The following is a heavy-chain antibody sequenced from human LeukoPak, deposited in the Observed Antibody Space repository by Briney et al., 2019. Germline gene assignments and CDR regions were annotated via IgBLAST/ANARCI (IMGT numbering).Heavy chain of an antibody. V-gene: IGHV3-7*03. J-gene: IGHJ4*02. D-gene: IGHD6-6*01. CDR2: IKQDGSEK. CDR3: ARDRLYSSSSEDY. Sequence: PGGSLRLSCAASAATGFTFSRYWMSWVRQAPGKGLEWVANIKQDGSEKYYVDSVKGRFTISRDNAKNSLYLQMNSLRAEDTAVYYCARDRLYSSSSEDYWGQGTLVTVSS. CDR1: AATGFTFSRYW.